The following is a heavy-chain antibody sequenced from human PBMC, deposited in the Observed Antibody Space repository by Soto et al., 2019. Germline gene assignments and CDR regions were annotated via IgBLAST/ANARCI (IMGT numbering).Heavy chain of an antibody. D-gene: IGHD3-22*01. Sequence: SLRLSCAASGFTFSSYAMHWVRQAPGKGLEWVAVISYDGSNKYYADSVKGRFTISRDNSKNTLYLQMNSLRAEDTAVYYCARDNLYYYDSSGLDYWGQGTLVTVSS. CDR3: ARDNLYYYDSSGLDY. V-gene: IGHV3-30-3*01. J-gene: IGHJ4*02. CDR2: ISYDGSNK. CDR1: GFTFSSYA.